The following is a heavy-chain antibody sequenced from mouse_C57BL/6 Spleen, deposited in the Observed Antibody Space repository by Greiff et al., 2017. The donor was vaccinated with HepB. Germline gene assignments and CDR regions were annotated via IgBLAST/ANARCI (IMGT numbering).Heavy chain of an antibody. J-gene: IGHJ2*01. CDR1: GFTFSSYA. Sequence: DVMLVESGGGLVKPGGSLKLSCAASGFTFSSYAMSWVRQTPEKRLEWVATISDGGSYTYYPDNVKGRFTISRDNAKNNLYLQMSHLKSEDTAMYYCARAANLDYWGQGTTLTVSS. CDR3: ARAANLDY. CDR2: ISDGGSYT. V-gene: IGHV5-4*03. D-gene: IGHD6-1*01.